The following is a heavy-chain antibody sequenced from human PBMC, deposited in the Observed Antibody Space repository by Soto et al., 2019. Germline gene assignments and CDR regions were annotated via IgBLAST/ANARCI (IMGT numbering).Heavy chain of an antibody. CDR3: ARGDGSGSYYLSPVDY. Sequence: ASVKVSCXASGYTFTSYYMHWLRQAPGQGLGWMGIINPSGGSTSYAQKFQGRVTMTRDTSTSTVYMELSSLRSEDTAVYYCARGDGSGSYYLSPVDYWGQGTLVTVSS. V-gene: IGHV1-46*01. CDR2: INPSGGST. J-gene: IGHJ4*02. CDR1: GYTFTSYY. D-gene: IGHD3-10*01.